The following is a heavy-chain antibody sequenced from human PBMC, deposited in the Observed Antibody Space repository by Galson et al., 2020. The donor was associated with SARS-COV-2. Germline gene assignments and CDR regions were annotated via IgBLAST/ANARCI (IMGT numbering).Heavy chain of an antibody. CDR3: ARPRGSPALNGIDY. Sequence: HGESLKISCEGSGYNFNNYWIAWVRQMPGKGLEWMGLIYPDDSDTAYSPSFQGQVTISADKSTSTAYLQWSSLKASDTAMYYCARPRGSPALNGIDYWGQGTLVTVSS. J-gene: IGHJ4*02. D-gene: IGHD2-8*01. CDR2: IYPDDSDT. CDR1: GYNFNNYW. V-gene: IGHV5-51*01.